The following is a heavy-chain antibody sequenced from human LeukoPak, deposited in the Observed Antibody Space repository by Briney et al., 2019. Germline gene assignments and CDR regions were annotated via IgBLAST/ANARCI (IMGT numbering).Heavy chain of an antibody. Sequence: PSETLSLSCTVSGGSITNYYWNWIRQPPGKGLEWIGYIYYSGSTNYNPSLKSRVTISVDTSKNQFSLRLTSVRAADTAVYYCARGFDSKSTYFDYWGQGTLLTVSS. CDR3: ARGFDSKSTYFDY. D-gene: IGHD5-12*01. V-gene: IGHV4-59*01. J-gene: IGHJ4*02. CDR1: GGSITNYY. CDR2: IYYSGST.